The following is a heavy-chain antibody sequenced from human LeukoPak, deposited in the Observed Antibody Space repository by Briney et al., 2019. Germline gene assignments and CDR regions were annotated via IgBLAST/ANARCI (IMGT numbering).Heavy chain of an antibody. V-gene: IGHV4-61*02. Sequence: PSQTLSLTCTVSDGSISSGSYYWSWIRQPAGKGLEWIGRIYTSGSTNYNPSLKSRVTISVDTSKNQFSLKLSSVTAADTAVYYCARDRSGWPNWYFDLWGRGTLVTVSS. D-gene: IGHD6-19*01. CDR2: IYTSGST. CDR1: DGSISSGSYY. CDR3: ARDRSGWPNWYFDL. J-gene: IGHJ2*01.